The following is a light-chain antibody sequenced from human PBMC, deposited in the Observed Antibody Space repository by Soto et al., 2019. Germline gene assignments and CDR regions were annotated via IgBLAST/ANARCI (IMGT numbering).Light chain of an antibody. Sequence: DIQVTQSPPSMAASVGDRVTITCRASQDIGNWMTWYQQKPGKAPKLLIYSASTLGRGVPSRFRGSGSGTEFTLTISGLQPEDSLTYYCQQAKSFPITFGQGTRLDIK. J-gene: IGKJ5*01. CDR2: SAS. CDR1: QDIGNW. CDR3: QQAKSFPIT. V-gene: IGKV1-12*01.